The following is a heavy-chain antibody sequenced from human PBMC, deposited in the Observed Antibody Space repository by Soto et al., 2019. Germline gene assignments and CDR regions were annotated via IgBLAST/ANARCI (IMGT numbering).Heavy chain of an antibody. D-gene: IGHD1-1*01. Sequence: RASVKVSCKASGYTFSTYAIHWVRQAPGQSLEWMGWLNGGTGQTRYSQRFQDRVTITRDTSASTAYMEVSSLRPEDTAVYYCARGKGMEENYYYYGMDIWGQGTTVTVS. V-gene: IGHV1-3*01. J-gene: IGHJ6*02. CDR2: LNGGTGQT. CDR1: GYTFSTYA. CDR3: ARGKGMEENYYYYGMDI.